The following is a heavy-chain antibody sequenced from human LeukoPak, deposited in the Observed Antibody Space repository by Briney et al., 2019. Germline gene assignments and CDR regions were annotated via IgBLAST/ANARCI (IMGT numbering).Heavy chain of an antibody. CDR1: GFTFSSYG. CDR3: AKDARDDFWSGYYKGGWFDP. V-gene: IGHV3-30*18. J-gene: IGHJ5*02. CDR2: ISYDGSNK. Sequence: GGSLRLSCAASGFTFSSYGMHWVRQAPGKGLEWVAVISYDGSNKYYADSVKGRFTNSRDNSKNTLYLQMNSLRAEDTAVYYCAKDARDDFWSGYYKGGWFDPWGQGTLVIVSS. D-gene: IGHD3-3*01.